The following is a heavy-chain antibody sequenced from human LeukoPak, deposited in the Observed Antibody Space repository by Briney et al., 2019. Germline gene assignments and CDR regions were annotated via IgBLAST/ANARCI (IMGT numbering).Heavy chain of an antibody. CDR3: AREANYYGSGSYFEGTFDY. CDR1: GGSFSGYY. V-gene: IGHV4-59*01. Sequence: SETLSPTCAVYGGSFSGYYWSWIRQPPGKGLEWIGYIFYSGSTNYNPSLKSRVTISIDTSKNEFSLKLTSVIAADTAVYYCAREANYYGSGSYFEGTFDYWGQGSLVTVSS. CDR2: IFYSGST. D-gene: IGHD3-10*01. J-gene: IGHJ4*02.